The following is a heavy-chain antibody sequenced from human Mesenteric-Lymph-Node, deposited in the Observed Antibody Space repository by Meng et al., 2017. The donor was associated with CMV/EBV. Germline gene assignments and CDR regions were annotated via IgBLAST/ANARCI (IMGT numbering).Heavy chain of an antibody. V-gene: IGHV3-66*02. CDR3: ARDRGGVIPY. D-gene: IGHD3-16*02. CDR1: GFTVSSNY. Sequence: GESLKISCAASGFTVSSNYMSWARQAPGKGLEWVSVIYSGGSTYYADSVKGRFTISRDNSKNTLYLQMNSLRAEDTAVYYCARDRGGVIPYWGQGTLVTVSS. CDR2: IYSGGST. J-gene: IGHJ4*02.